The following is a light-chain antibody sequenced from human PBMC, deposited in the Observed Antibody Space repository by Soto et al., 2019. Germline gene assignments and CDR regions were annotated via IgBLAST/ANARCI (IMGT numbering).Light chain of an antibody. Sequence: QSVLTQPASVSGSPGQPITISCTGTSSDIGSYDYVSWYQQHPGKAPNLIIYEVTDRPSGVSNRLSGSKSGNTASLTISGLQAEDEADYYCSSFTSTSTRLFGSGTKVTVL. J-gene: IGLJ1*01. CDR3: SSFTSTSTRL. CDR1: SSDIGSYDY. V-gene: IGLV2-14*01. CDR2: EVT.